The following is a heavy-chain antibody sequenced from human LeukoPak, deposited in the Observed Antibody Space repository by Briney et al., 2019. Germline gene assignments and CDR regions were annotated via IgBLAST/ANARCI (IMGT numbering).Heavy chain of an antibody. Sequence: GGSLRLSCAASGFTFSSYSMNWVRQALGKGLEWVSSISSSSSYIYYADSVKGRFTISRDNAKNSLYLQMNSLRAEDTAVYYCAREESSSWYGADWFDPWGQGTLVTVSS. CDR2: ISSSSSYI. V-gene: IGHV3-21*01. D-gene: IGHD6-13*01. CDR1: GFTFSSYS. CDR3: AREESSSWYGADWFDP. J-gene: IGHJ5*02.